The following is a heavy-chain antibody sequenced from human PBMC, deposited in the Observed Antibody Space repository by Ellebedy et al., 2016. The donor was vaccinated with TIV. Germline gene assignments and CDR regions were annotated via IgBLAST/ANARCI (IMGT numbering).Heavy chain of an antibody. J-gene: IGHJ4*02. CDR1: GGSLRGYY. D-gene: IGHD2-15*01. CDR3: AREYSAFED. CDR2: INHSGST. V-gene: IGHV4-34*01. Sequence: SETLSLXXAVYGGSLRGYYWTWIRQPPGKGLEWIGEINHSGSTNYNPSLNSRVTISVDTSKNQLSLKLNSVTAADTAVYYCAREYSAFEDWGQGALVTVSS.